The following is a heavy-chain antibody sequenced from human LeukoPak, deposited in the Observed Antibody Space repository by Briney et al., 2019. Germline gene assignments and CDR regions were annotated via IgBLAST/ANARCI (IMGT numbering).Heavy chain of an antibody. CDR3: ARDRPRGEGYNYFDY. Sequence: ASVKVSCKASGYTFTSYYLHWVRQAPGQGLEWMGIINPSGRSTTYAQNFQGRVTMTRDTSTSTVYMELSSLRSEDTAVYYCARDRPRGEGYNYFDYWGQGILVTVSS. CDR1: GYTFTSYY. V-gene: IGHV1-46*01. D-gene: IGHD5-24*01. J-gene: IGHJ4*02. CDR2: INPSGRST.